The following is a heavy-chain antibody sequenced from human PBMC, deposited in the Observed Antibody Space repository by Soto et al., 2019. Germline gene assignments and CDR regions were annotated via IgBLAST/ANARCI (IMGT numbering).Heavy chain of an antibody. D-gene: IGHD2-21*01. J-gene: IGHJ4*02. Sequence: GGSLRLSCGASGFTFSSYSMRWVRQAPGQRLEWVSSFSGGRDTTWHADSVKGRFTVSRDSSKNTLSLQMNSLRPEDTALYYCAKATSATCTGSICYSFDYWGQGTLFTVSS. V-gene: IGHV3-23*01. CDR3: AKATSATCTGSICYSFDY. CDR1: GFTFSSYS. CDR2: FSGGRDTT.